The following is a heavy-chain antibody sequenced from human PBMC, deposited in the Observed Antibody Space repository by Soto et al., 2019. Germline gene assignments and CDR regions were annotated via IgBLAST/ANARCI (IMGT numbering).Heavy chain of an antibody. CDR3: ARGDSSSFGYYYYMDV. V-gene: IGHV4-34*01. J-gene: IGHJ6*03. CDR2: INHSGST. Sequence: PSETLSLTCAVYGGSFSGYYWSWIRQPPGKGLEWIGEINHSGSTNYNPSLKGRVTISVDTSKNQFSLKLSSVTAADTAVYYCARGDSSSFGYYYYMDVWGKGTTVTVSS. CDR1: GGSFSGYY. D-gene: IGHD6-13*01.